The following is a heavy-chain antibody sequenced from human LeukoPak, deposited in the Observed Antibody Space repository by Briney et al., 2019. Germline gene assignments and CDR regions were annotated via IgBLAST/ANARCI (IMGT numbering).Heavy chain of an antibody. D-gene: IGHD3-9*01. Sequence: SETLSLTCTVSGGSISSSSYYWGWIRQPPGKGLEWIGSIYYSGSTYYNPSLKSRVTISVDTSKNQFSLKLSSVTAADTAVYYCASVTAYHDILTGYFGPWGQGTLVTVSS. J-gene: IGHJ5*02. CDR3: ASVTAYHDILTGYFGP. V-gene: IGHV4-39*01. CDR1: GGSISSSSYY. CDR2: IYYSGST.